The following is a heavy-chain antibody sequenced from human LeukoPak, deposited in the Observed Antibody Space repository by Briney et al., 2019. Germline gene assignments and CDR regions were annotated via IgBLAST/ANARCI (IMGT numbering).Heavy chain of an antibody. V-gene: IGHV3-23*01. CDR3: AKARPPYSGYGSSFDY. Sequence: GGSLRLSCAASGFTFSSYGMSWVRQAPGKGLEWVSAISGSGGSTYYADSVKGRFTISRDNAKNSLYLQMNSLRAEDTALYYCAKARPPYSGYGSSFDYWGQGTLVTVSS. CDR1: GFTFSSYG. CDR2: ISGSGGST. D-gene: IGHD5-12*01. J-gene: IGHJ4*02.